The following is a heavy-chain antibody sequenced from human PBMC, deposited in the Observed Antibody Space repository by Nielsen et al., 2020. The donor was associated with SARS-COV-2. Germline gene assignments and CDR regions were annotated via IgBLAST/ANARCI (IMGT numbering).Heavy chain of an antibody. CDR3: AHRRRYRYESRGYGPNDGYYLMGV. J-gene: IGHJ6*02. D-gene: IGHD3-22*01. CDR2: IYWNENK. V-gene: IGHV2-5*01. Sequence: PGKALEWLALIYWNENKFYSPSLQNRLTITKDTSTNQVVLTMNNMDPADTATYYCAHRRRYRYESRGYGPNDGYYLMGVWGQGTPVTVSS.